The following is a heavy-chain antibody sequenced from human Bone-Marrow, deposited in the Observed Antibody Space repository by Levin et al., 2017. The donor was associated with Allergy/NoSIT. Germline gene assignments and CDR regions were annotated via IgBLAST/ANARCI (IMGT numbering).Heavy chain of an antibody. Sequence: LSLTCAVSGFTFRHFGMHWVRQAPGKGLEWVAVIWYDGSQKNYADSVKGRFNISRDNSKDTVYLQMNNLRAEDTAVYYCARDYITVIRGVISTTVDYWGQGTQVTVSS. J-gene: IGHJ4*02. CDR1: GFTFRHFG. V-gene: IGHV3-33*01. D-gene: IGHD3-10*01. CDR3: ARDYITVIRGVISTTVDY. CDR2: IWYDGSQK.